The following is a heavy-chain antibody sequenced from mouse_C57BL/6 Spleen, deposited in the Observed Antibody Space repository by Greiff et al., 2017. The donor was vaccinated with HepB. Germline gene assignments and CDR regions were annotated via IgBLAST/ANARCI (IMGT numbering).Heavy chain of an antibody. V-gene: IGHV5-17*01. CDR1: GFTFSDYG. CDR2: ISSGSSTI. CDR3: ARGRLYAMDY. J-gene: IGHJ4*01. D-gene: IGHD3-2*02. Sequence: EVNLVESGGGLVKPGGSLKLSCAASGFTFSDYGMHWVRQAPEKGLEWVAYISSGSSTIYYADTVKGRFTISRDNAKNTLFLQMTSLRSEDTAMYYCARGRLYAMDYWGQGTSVTVSS.